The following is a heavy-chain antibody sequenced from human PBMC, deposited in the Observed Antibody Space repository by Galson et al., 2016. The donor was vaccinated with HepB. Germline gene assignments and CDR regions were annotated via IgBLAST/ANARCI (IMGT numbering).Heavy chain of an antibody. V-gene: IGHV4-4*02. Sequence: SETLSLTCTVSGASISDSNWWTWVRQVPEKGLEWLGEIYHTGTSNNNPFLSSRFTLSVDKSRNQFSLNVTSVTAADTAVYYCARASVIPGARMIFDPWGQGTLVTGSS. CDR1: GASISDSNW. CDR3: ARASVIPGARMIFDP. J-gene: IGHJ5*02. CDR2: IYHTGTS. D-gene: IGHD2-2*01.